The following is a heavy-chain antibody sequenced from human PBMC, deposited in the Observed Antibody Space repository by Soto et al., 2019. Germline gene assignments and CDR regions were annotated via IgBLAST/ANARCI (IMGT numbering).Heavy chain of an antibody. CDR2: IYYSGST. J-gene: IGHJ4*02. D-gene: IGHD3-10*01. Sequence: SETLSLTCTVSGGSISSGGYYWSWIRQHPGKGLEWIGYIYYSGSTYYNPSLKSRVTISVDTSKNQFSLKLSSVTAADTAVYYCARGFEGPFDYWGQGTLVTVSS. CDR3: ARGFEGPFDY. CDR1: GGSISSGGYY. V-gene: IGHV4-31*03.